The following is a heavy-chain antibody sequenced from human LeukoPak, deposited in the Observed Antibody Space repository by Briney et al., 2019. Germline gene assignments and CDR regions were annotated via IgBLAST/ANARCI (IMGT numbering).Heavy chain of an antibody. Sequence: GGSLRLSCAASGFTFSSYWMHWVRQAPGKGLVWASRINTNGSSTSYADSVKGRFTISRDNSKNTLYLQMNSLRAEDTAVYYCCEAAAAYNYWGQGTLVTVSS. CDR1: GFTFSSYW. D-gene: IGHD6-13*01. CDR3: CEAAAAYNY. V-gene: IGHV3-74*01. J-gene: IGHJ4*02. CDR2: INTNGSST.